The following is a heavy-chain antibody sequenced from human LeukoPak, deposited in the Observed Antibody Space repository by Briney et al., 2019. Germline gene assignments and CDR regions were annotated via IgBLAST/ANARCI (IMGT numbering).Heavy chain of an antibody. CDR1: GYIFSNSW. Sequence: GESLKISCKGSGYIFSNSWIAWVRQMPGKVLEWMGIIYPGDSDTRYSPSFQGQVTISADKSISTAYLQWSSLKASDTAMYYCARRIGLWFGELFDYWGQGTLVTVSS. CDR3: ARRIGLWFGELFDY. CDR2: IYPGDSDT. V-gene: IGHV5-51*01. J-gene: IGHJ4*02. D-gene: IGHD3-10*01.